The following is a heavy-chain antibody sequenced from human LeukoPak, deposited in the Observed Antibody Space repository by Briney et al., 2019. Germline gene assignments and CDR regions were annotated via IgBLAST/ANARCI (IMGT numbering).Heavy chain of an antibody. CDR1: GYTFTGYY. D-gene: IGHD6-13*01. CDR3: ARDHIAAAGTHFDY. J-gene: IGHJ4*02. V-gene: IGHV1-2*02. CDR2: INPNSGGT. Sequence: ASVKVSCKASGYTFTGYYMNWVRQAPGQGLEWMGWINPNSGGTNYAQKFQGRVTMTRDTSISTAYMELSRLRSDDTAVYYCARDHIAAAGTHFDYWGQGTLVTVSS.